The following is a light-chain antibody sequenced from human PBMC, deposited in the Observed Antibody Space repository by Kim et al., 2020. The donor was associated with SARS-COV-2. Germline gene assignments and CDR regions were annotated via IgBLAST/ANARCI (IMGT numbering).Light chain of an antibody. J-gene: IGKJ1*01. CDR1: QSILASSNNKNC. CDR3: QQYYSTPQT. Sequence: DIVMTQSPDSLPVSLGERATINCKSSQSILASSNNKNCLAWYQQKLGQSPKLLIYWASTRESGVPDRFSGSGSGTDFTLTISSLQAEDVAVYYCQQYYSTPQTFGQGTKVDIK. V-gene: IGKV4-1*01. CDR2: WAS.